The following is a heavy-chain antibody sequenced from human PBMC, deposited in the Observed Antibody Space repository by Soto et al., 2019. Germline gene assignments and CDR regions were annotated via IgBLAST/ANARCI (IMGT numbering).Heavy chain of an antibody. V-gene: IGHV1-46*01. Sequence: GASLKVSCKAPTDTFTMYYINWVLQSALRGRDGMGVINPRGGSTAYAQKFKGRVTLNRDTSASTVYMEVSSLTSEDTAMYYCARSSGGNFGIIIEGTNWFAPWGQGTLVTVSS. J-gene: IGHJ5*02. CDR3: ARSSGGNFGIIIEGTNWFAP. D-gene: IGHD1-26*01. CDR2: INPRGGST. CDR1: TDTFTMYY.